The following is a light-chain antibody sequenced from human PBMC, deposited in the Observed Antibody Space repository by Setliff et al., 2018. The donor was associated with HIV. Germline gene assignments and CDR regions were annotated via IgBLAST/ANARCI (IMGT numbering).Light chain of an antibody. CDR1: SSDVGGYNY. CDR3: CSYAGSYKV. CDR2: DVS. Sequence: QSVLTQPASVSGSPGQSISISCAGTSSDVGGYNYVSWYQQHPGKAPKLMIYDVSKRPSGVPDRFSGSKSGYTASLTISGLQAEDEADYYCCSYAGSYKVFGTGTKVTLL. V-gene: IGLV2-11*01. J-gene: IGLJ1*01.